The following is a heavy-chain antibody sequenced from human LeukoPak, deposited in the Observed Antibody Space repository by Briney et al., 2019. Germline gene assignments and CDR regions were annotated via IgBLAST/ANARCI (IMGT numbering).Heavy chain of an antibody. V-gene: IGHV4-4*07. D-gene: IGHD3-16*01. CDR2: IFHTGGT. CDR3: ARGPLGGESFDI. J-gene: IGHJ3*02. CDR1: GGSLSNHY. Sequence: PSETQSLTCTVSGGSLSNHYWNWIRHPAGTGLEYIGRIFHTGGTNYNPSLKSRVTMSVDTSNNQFSLNLTSVTAADTAVYYCARGPLGGESFDIWGQGTMVTVSS.